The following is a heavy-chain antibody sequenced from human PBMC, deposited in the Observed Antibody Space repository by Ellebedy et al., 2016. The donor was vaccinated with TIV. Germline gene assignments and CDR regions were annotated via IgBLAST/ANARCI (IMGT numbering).Heavy chain of an antibody. D-gene: IGHD1-26*01. CDR3: ARDRGGSYSPVDY. CDR2: ISSSGSTI. Sequence: GESLKISXAASRFTFSIFGLHWVRQAPGKGLEWVSYISSSGSTIYYADSVKGRFTISRDNAKNSLYLQMNSLRAEDTAVYYCARDRGGSYSPVDYWGQGTLVTVSS. CDR1: RFTFSIFG. V-gene: IGHV3-48*04. J-gene: IGHJ4*02.